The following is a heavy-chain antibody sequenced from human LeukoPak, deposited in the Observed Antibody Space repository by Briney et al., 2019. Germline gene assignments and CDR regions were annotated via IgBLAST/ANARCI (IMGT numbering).Heavy chain of an antibody. CDR2: IRQDGNEK. CDR3: ARGGTQSPTD. J-gene: IGHJ4*02. Sequence: GGSLRLSCAASGFTFSTYWMTWVRQAPGKGLEWVANIRQDGNEKYYVDSVKGRFTISRDNAKNSLYLQMNSLRAEDTAVYYCARGGTQSPTDWGPGTLVTVSS. CDR1: GFTFSTYW. V-gene: IGHV3-7*01.